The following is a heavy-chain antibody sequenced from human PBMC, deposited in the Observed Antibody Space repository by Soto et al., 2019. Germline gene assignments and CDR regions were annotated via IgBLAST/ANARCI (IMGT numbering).Heavy chain of an antibody. V-gene: IGHV4-31*11. CDR1: GGYISSGGYY. CDR2: ISYTATT. D-gene: IGHD3-10*01. Sequence: QVQLQESGPGLVKPSETLSLTCAVSGGYISSGGYYWTWIRQSGKGLEWIGYISYTATTYYSPSPQDRVTISLDTSKNQFSLRLISVTAADTAVYFCARSPPRGSDYWGQGILVTVAS. CDR3: ARSPPRGSDY. J-gene: IGHJ4*02.